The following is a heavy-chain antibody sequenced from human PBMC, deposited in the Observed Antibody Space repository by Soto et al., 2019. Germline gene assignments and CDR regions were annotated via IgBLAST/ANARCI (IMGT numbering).Heavy chain of an antibody. CDR2: IYSGGST. Sequence: GGSLRLSCAASGFTVSSNYMSWVRQAPVKGLEWVSVIYSGGSTYYADSVKGRFTISRDNSKNTLYLQMNSLRAEDTAVYYCAREFIAARWWYMDVWGKGTTVTVSS. CDR3: AREFIAARWWYMDV. V-gene: IGHV3-66*01. J-gene: IGHJ6*03. D-gene: IGHD6-13*01. CDR1: GFTVSSNY.